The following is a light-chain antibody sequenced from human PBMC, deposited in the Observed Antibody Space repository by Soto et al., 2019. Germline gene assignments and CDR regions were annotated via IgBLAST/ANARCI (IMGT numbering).Light chain of an antibody. CDR3: QQYNNWPPIT. V-gene: IGKV3D-15*01. J-gene: IGKJ5*01. CDR1: QSVSSN. CDR2: GAS. Sequence: EIVMTQSPATLSVSPGERATLSCRASQSVSSNLAWYQQKPGQAPRLLIYGASTRATGIEARFSVSGSGTEFTLTISSLKSEDFAVYYCQQYNNWPPITFGQGTRLEIK.